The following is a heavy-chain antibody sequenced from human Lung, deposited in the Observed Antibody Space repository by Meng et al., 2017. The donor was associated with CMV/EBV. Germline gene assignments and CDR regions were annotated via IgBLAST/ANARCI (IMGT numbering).Heavy chain of an antibody. CDR2: IYFTGNT. J-gene: IGHJ5*02. CDR3: VSRIAATGYGWFDP. CDR1: GDSMSRGVHY. Sequence: GDSMSRGVHYWGWIRQHPGKGLEWIGYIYFTGNTYYNPSLKSRVSMSIDTSENHFSLRLSSVTAADTAVYYCVSRIAATGYGWFDPWGQGILVTVSS. V-gene: IGHV4-31*02. D-gene: IGHD6-25*01.